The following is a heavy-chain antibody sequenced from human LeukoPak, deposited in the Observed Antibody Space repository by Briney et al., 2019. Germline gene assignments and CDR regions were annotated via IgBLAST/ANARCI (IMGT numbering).Heavy chain of an antibody. Sequence: ASVKVSCKVSGYTLTELSMHWVRQAPGKGLEWMGGFDPEDGETIYAQKFQGRVTMTEDTSTDTAYMELSSLRSEDTAVYYCATENNMITSIQRAFDIWGQGTMVTVSS. CDR1: GYTLTELS. J-gene: IGHJ3*02. CDR2: FDPEDGET. D-gene: IGHD3-16*01. CDR3: ATENNMITSIQRAFDI. V-gene: IGHV1-24*01.